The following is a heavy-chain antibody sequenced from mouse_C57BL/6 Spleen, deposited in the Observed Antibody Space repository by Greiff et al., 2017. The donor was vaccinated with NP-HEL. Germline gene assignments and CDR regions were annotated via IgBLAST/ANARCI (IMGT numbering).Heavy chain of an antibody. J-gene: IGHJ2*01. CDR1: GYAFSSSW. D-gene: IGHD4-1*01. Sequence: QVQLKESGPELVKPGASVKISCKASGYAFSSSWMNWVKQRPGKGLEWIGRIYPGDGDTNYNGKFKGKATLTADKSSSTAYMQLSSLTSEDSAVYFCARGPLTATPFDYWGQGTTLTVSS. CDR2: IYPGDGDT. V-gene: IGHV1-82*01. CDR3: ARGPLTATPFDY.